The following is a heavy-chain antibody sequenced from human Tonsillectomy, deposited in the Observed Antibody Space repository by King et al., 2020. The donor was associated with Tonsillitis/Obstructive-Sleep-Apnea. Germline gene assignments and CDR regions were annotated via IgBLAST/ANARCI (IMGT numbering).Heavy chain of an antibody. Sequence: EVQLVESGGGLIQPGGSLRLSCAASGFTFNFYSMDWVRQAPGKGLEWVSYISGSGNTIYYADSVKGRFTISRDNAKCSLYLQMNRLRDEDTAVYYCTRDIRGNYDFWSGYPGYWGQGTLVTVSS. CDR3: TRDIRGNYDFWSGYPGY. D-gene: IGHD3-3*01. CDR1: GFTFNFYS. J-gene: IGHJ4*02. CDR2: ISGSGNTI. V-gene: IGHV3-48*02.